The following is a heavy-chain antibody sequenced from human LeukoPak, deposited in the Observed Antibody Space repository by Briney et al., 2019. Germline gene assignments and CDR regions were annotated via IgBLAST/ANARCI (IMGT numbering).Heavy chain of an antibody. V-gene: IGHV3-7*01. CDR3: ARHRYFYFDL. J-gene: IGHJ4*02. D-gene: IGHD3-9*01. CDR2: IKDDGTQT. Sequence: GGSLRLSCAASGFTFSLHYMGWVRQTPEKGLEWVANIKDDGTQTFYMDSVKGRFTISRDNAKNSVYLQMNRLRAEDTAVYYCARHRYFYFDLWGQGNLVGVSS. CDR1: GFTFSLHY.